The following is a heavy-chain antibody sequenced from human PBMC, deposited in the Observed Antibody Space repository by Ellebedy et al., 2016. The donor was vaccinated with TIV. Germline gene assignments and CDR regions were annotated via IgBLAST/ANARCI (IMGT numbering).Heavy chain of an antibody. CDR1: GLTLSSYA. D-gene: IGHD5-12*01. CDR3: AKDHSDYDFDYFDF. Sequence: GGSLRLSXAASGLTLSSYAFSWVRQTPGMGLEWVSSISDNNTYYADSLKGRFTISRDNSKNTLYLQMNSLKAEDTAIYYCAKDHSDYDFDYFDFWGQGTLVTVSS. CDR2: ISDNNT. V-gene: IGHV3-23*01. J-gene: IGHJ4*02.